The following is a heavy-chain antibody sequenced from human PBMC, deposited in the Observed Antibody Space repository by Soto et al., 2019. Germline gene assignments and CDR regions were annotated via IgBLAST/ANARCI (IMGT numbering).Heavy chain of an antibody. V-gene: IGHV3-30*18. J-gene: IGHJ5*02. CDR3: AEVGAPRIAAAPPFGFDP. D-gene: IGHD6-13*01. CDR2: ISYDGSNK. Sequence: QVQLVESGGGVVQPGRSLRLSCAASGFTFSSYGMHWVRQAPGKGLEWVAVISYDGSNKYYADSVKGRFTISRDNSKNTLYLQMNSLRAEDTAVYYCAEVGAPRIAAAPPFGFDPWGQGTLVTVSS. CDR1: GFTFSSYG.